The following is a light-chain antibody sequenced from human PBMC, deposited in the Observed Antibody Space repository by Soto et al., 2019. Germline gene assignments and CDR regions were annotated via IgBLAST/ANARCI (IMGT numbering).Light chain of an antibody. CDR2: AAS. CDR3: QQSYRTHTYT. Sequence: DIHMTQSPSSLSASVGYIFTITCRASQSISNDLYWYQQKPGKAPKLLIYAASSLQGGVPSRFSGSGSGTDFTLTISSLKPEDFATYYCQQSYRTHTYTFGQGTRLEIK. V-gene: IGKV1-39*01. J-gene: IGKJ5*01. CDR1: QSISND.